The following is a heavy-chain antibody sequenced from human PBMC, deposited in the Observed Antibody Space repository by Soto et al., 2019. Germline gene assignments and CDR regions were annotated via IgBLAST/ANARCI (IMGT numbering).Heavy chain of an antibody. CDR2: IYYSGST. J-gene: IGHJ6*02. Sequence: SETLSLTCTVSGGSISSYYWSWIRQPPGKGLEWIGYIYYSGSTNYNPSLKSRVTISVDTSKNQFSLKLSSVTAADTAVYYCARDVRVYGMDVWGQGTTVTVS. CDR3: ARDVRVYGMDV. V-gene: IGHV4-59*01. CDR1: GGSISSYY.